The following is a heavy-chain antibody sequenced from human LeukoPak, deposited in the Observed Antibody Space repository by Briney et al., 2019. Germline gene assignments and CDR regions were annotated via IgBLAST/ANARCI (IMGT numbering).Heavy chain of an antibody. Sequence: RPGGSLRLSCAASGFTFSSYAMSWVRQAPGKGLEWVSAISGSGGSKYYADSVKGRFTISRDNSKNTLYLQMNSLRAEDTAVYYCAKPKSRAYCGGDCYPFDYWGQGTLVTVSS. V-gene: IGHV3-23*01. D-gene: IGHD2-21*02. J-gene: IGHJ4*02. CDR1: GFTFSSYA. CDR3: AKPKSRAYCGGDCYPFDY. CDR2: ISGSGGSK.